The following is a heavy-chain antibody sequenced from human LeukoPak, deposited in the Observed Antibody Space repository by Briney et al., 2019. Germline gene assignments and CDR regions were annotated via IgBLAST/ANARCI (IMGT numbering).Heavy chain of an antibody. D-gene: IGHD3-10*01. J-gene: IGHJ5*02. V-gene: IGHV3-23*01. CDR1: GFTFSSYG. Sequence: GGSLRLSCAASGFTFSSYGMSWVRQAPGKGLEWVSAISGSGGSTYYADSVKGRFTISRDNSKNTLYLQMNSLRAEDTAVYYCAKDRQLLWFGEFLFDPWGQGTLVTVSS. CDR2: ISGSGGST. CDR3: AKDRQLLWFGEFLFDP.